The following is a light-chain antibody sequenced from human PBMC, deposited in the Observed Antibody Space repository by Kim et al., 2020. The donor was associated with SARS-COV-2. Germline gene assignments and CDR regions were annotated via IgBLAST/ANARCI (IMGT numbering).Light chain of an antibody. CDR2: LNSDGSH. V-gene: IGLV4-69*01. Sequence: SVKLTCTRSRGHSRYAIAWHQQQPEKGPRYLMKLNSDGSHSKGDGIPERFSGSSSGAERYLTISSLQSEDEADYYCQTWGTGIHVVFGGGTQLTVL. CDR1: RGHSRYA. J-gene: IGLJ2*01. CDR3: QTWGTGIHVV.